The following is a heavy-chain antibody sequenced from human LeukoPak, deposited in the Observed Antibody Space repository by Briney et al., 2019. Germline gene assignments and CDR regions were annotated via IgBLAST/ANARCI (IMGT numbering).Heavy chain of an antibody. V-gene: IGHV4-34*01. Sequence: PSETLSLTCTVSGGSISSYYWSWIRQPPGKGLEWLGEINHSESTNYNPSLKSRVTISIDTSKNQFSLKLNSVTAADTAVYYCARRASYLKGYNWFDPWGQGTLVTVSS. CDR3: ARRASYLKGYNWFDP. J-gene: IGHJ5*02. CDR1: GGSISSYY. D-gene: IGHD1-26*01. CDR2: INHSEST.